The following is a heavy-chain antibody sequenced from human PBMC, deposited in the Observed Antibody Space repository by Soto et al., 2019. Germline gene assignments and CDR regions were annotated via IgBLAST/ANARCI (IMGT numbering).Heavy chain of an antibody. CDR1: GFTFRNQW. CDR3: ARGGAAGRGDAIDI. CDR2: INGDGTRA. Sequence: EVQLEESGGGSVQLGESLRVSCVASGFTFRNQWMHWVRQVPGKGLVWVCRINGDGTRASYADFVKGRFTISRDNAQNLLFLQLNSLRVDETCVYHCARGGAAGRGDAIDIWGPGTTVAVSS. V-gene: IGHV3-74*01. J-gene: IGHJ3*02. D-gene: IGHD3-10*01.